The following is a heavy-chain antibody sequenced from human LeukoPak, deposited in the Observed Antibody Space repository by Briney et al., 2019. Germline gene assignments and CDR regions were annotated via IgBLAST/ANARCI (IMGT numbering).Heavy chain of an antibody. V-gene: IGHV3-23*01. D-gene: IGHD2-2*01. CDR2: ISGSGGST. CDR1: GFTFSSYA. J-gene: IGHJ3*02. Sequence: PGGSLRLSCAASGFTFSSYAMSWVRQAPGKGLEWVSAISGSGGSTYYADSVKGRFTISRDNSKNTLYLQMNSLRAEDTAVYYCANLLPDIVVVPAASPDAFDIWGQGTMVTVSS. CDR3: ANLLPDIVVVPAASPDAFDI.